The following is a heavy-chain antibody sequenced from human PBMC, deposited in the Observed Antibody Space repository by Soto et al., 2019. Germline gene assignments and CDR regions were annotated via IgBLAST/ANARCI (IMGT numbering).Heavy chain of an antibody. V-gene: IGHV3-23*01. CDR3: AKGRESSGSYRPFDY. D-gene: IGHD3-22*01. CDR2: ISAGAVAT. CDR1: GFTFSSYA. Sequence: GSLRLSCAASGFTFSSYAMSWVRQAPGKGLEWVSAISAGAVATNYADSVKGRFTISRDNSKNTLYLQMNSLRAEDTAVYYCAKGRESSGSYRPFDYWGQGALVT. J-gene: IGHJ4*02.